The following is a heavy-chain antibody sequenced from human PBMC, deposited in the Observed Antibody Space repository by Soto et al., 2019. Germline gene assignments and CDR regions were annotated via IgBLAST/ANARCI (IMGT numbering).Heavy chain of an antibody. CDR3: ARESVGFDS. D-gene: IGHD2-21*01. V-gene: IGHV4-30-2*01. CDR1: GGSTSRCGYP. CDR2: IYHSGST. J-gene: IGHJ5*01. Sequence: SETLSLTCACSGGSTSRCGYPWIWIRQPQGKGLEWIGYIYHSGSTYYNPSLKSRVTISVDRSKNQFSLKLSSVTAADTAVYYCARESVGFDSWGQGTLVTVSS.